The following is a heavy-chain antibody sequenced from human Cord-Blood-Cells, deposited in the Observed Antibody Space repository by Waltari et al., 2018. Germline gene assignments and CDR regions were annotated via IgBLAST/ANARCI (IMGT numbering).Heavy chain of an antibody. J-gene: IGHJ4*02. V-gene: IGHV3-48*03. CDR3: AGDNQYSSSFDY. CDR2: IRSSGKTI. CDR1: VFTFSSYE. Sequence: EVQLVESGGGLVPPGGSLSLSCAASVFTFSSYEWNWVGQAPGKGLEWVSYIRSSGKTIYHAGSVKGRFTISRDNAKNSLYLQMNSLRAEDTAVYYCAGDNQYSSSFDYWGQGTLVTVSS. D-gene: IGHD6-6*01.